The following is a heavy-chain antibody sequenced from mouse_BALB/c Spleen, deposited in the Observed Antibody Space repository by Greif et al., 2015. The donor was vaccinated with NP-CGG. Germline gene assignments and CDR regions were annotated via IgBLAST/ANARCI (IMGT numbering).Heavy chain of an antibody. Sequence: EVMLVESGGGLVQPGGSLRLSCATSGFTFTDYYMSWVRQPPGKALEWLGFIRNKANGYTTEYSASVKGRFTIPRDNSQSILYLQMNTLRAEDSATYYCARDLAGSYWYFDVWGAGTTVTVSS. J-gene: IGHJ1*01. CDR3: ARDLAGSYWYFDV. V-gene: IGHV7-3*02. CDR1: GFTFTDYY. CDR2: IRNKANGYTT. D-gene: IGHD3-3*01.